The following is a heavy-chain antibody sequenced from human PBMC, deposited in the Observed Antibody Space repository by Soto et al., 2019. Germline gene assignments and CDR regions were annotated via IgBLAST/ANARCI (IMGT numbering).Heavy chain of an antibody. CDR2: IYYSGST. J-gene: IGHJ2*01. V-gene: IGHV4-39*01. CDR1: GGSISSTTYY. Sequence: QLQLQESGPGLVKPSETLSLTCNVSGGSISSTTYYWGWIRQPPGMGLEWIGSIYYSGSTYYNPSPTRRFTLSTDTSTNQRSLKLSAVTAAYTAVSYCARHDQWDWYFALWGRGTLVTVSS. D-gene: IGHD1-26*01. CDR3: ARHDQWDWYFAL.